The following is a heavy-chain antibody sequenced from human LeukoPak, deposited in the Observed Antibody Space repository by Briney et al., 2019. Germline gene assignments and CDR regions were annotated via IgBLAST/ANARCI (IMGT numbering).Heavy chain of an antibody. J-gene: IGHJ5*02. CDR2: IHDSGST. CDR3: ARVVAAAGNNWFDP. Sequence: PSETLSLTCAVSGDSITSGGYSWSWIRQTPGKGLEWIAYIHDSGSTYNNPSLKSRLSISIDTSKNQFSLKLNSVTAADTAVYYCARVVAAAGNNWFDPWGQGTLVTVSS. CDR1: GDSITSGGYS. V-gene: IGHV4-30-4*07. D-gene: IGHD6-25*01.